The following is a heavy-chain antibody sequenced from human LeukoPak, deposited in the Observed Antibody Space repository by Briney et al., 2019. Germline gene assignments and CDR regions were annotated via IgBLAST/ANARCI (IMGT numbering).Heavy chain of an antibody. J-gene: IGHJ3*02. Sequence: GGSLRLSCAASGFTFSNAWMNWVRQAPGKGLEWVSSISSSGSYIYYADSVKGRLTISRDDAKNSLYLQMNSLRAEDTAVYYCARDGHLWFIDAFDIWGQGTMVSVSS. V-gene: IGHV3-21*01. CDR3: ARDGHLWFIDAFDI. CDR1: GFTFSNAW. D-gene: IGHD5-18*01. CDR2: ISSSGSYI.